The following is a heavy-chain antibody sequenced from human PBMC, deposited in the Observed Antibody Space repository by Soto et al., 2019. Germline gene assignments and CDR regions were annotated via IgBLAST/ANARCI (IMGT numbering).Heavy chain of an antibody. J-gene: IGHJ5*02. V-gene: IGHV3-48*02. CDR3: ARDTGTTFSGYNWFDP. D-gene: IGHD1-7*01. CDR2: ISSSSSTI. CDR1: GFTFSSYS. Sequence: GGSLRLSCAASGFTFSSYSMNWVRQAPGKGLEWVSYISSSSSTIYYADSVKGRFTISRDNAKNSLYLQMNSLRDEDTAVYYCARDTGTTFSGYNWFDPWGQGTLVTVSS.